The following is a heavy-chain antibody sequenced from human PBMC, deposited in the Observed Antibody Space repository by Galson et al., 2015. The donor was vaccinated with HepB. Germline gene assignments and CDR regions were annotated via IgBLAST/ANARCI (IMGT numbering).Heavy chain of an antibody. V-gene: IGHV3-30-3*01. J-gene: IGHJ4*02. Sequence: SLRLSCAASGFTFSNYAMHWVRQAPGKGLEWVAVISYDGSIKYYADSVKGRFTISRDNSKNTLYLQMNSLRAEDTALYYCARETVTTSFDSWGQGTLVTVSS. CDR2: ISYDGSIK. D-gene: IGHD4-17*01. CDR1: GFTFSNYA. CDR3: ARETVTTSFDS.